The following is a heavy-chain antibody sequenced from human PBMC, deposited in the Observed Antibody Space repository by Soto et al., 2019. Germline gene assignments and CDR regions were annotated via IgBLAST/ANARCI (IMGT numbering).Heavy chain of an antibody. Sequence: GASVKVSCKASGYTFTGYHMHWVRQAPGQGLEWMGWINPNSGGTNYAQKFQGRVTMTRDTSISTAYMELSRLRSDDTAVYYCARVDTAMVMFDYWGQGTLVTVS. CDR1: GYTFTGYH. V-gene: IGHV1-2*02. J-gene: IGHJ4*02. CDR2: INPNSGGT. D-gene: IGHD5-18*01. CDR3: ARVDTAMVMFDY.